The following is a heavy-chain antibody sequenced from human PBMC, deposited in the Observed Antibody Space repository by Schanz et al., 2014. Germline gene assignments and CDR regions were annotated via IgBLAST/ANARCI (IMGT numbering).Heavy chain of an antibody. Sequence: QVQLVQSGAEVKKPGSSMKVSCKLSGGTFSSYTISWMRQAPVQGLEWMGKIIPVRNIATYAQRFQGRVSITADTSTNTAYMELSSLRSDDTAVYYCARLGTGMAVAGSVIDSYYYYMDVWGEGTTDTGSS. CDR3: ARLGTGMAVAGSVIDSYYYYMDV. CDR1: GGTFSSYT. CDR2: IIPVRNIA. D-gene: IGHD6-19*01. V-gene: IGHV1-69*02. J-gene: IGHJ6*03.